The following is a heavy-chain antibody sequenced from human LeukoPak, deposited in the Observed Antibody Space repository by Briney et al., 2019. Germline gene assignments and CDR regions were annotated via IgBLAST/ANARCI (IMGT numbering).Heavy chain of an antibody. CDR1: GGTFTSYG. CDR2: ISAYNGNT. D-gene: IGHD3-9*01. CDR3: ARTTLRYFDWLLFSSSWFDP. V-gene: IGHV1-18*01. J-gene: IGHJ5*02. Sequence: ASVKVSCKASGGTFTSYGISWVRQAPGQGLEWMGWISAYNGNTNYAQKLQGRVTMTTDTSTSTAYMELRSLRSDDTAVYYCARTTLRYFDWLLFSSSWFDPWGQGTLVTVSS.